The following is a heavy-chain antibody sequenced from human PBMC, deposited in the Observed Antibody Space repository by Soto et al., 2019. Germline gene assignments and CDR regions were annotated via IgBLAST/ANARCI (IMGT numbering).Heavy chain of an antibody. CDR3: ARVGSSSSSWYYYYYGMDV. CDR2: IWYDGSNK. V-gene: IGHV3-33*01. Sequence: GGSLRLSCAASGFTFSSYGMHWVRQAPGKGLEWVAVIWYDGSNKYYADSVKGRFTISRDNSKNTLYLQMNSLRAEDTAVYYCARVGSSSSSWYYYYYGMDVGGQGTTVTVSS. D-gene: IGHD6-6*01. CDR1: GFTFSSYG. J-gene: IGHJ6*02.